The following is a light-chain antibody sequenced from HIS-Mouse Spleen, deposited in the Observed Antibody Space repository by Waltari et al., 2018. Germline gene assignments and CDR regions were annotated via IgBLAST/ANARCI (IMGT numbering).Light chain of an antibody. V-gene: IGLV2-14*03. Sequence: QSALTQPASVSGSPGQSITLSCTGTSSDVGGYHYVSWYQQHPGKAPKLMIYDVSNRPSGVSNRFSGSKSGNTASLTISGLQAEDEADYYCSSYTSSSFNVVFGGGTKLTVL. CDR2: DVS. CDR1: SSDVGGYHY. CDR3: SSYTSSSFNVV. J-gene: IGLJ2*01.